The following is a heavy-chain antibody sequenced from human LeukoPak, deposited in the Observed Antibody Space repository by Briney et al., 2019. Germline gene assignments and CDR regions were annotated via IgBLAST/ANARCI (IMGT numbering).Heavy chain of an antibody. CDR2: INPNSGGT. J-gene: IGHJ4*02. V-gene: IGHV1-2*02. CDR3: AREANSGSYYY. Sequence: ASVKVSCKASGYTFTGYYMHWVRQAPGQGLEWLGWINPNSGGTNYAQKFQGRITMTRDTSITTAYMELSSLTSDDTAVYYCAREANSGSYYYWGQGTLVTVSS. CDR1: GYTFTGYY. D-gene: IGHD1-26*01.